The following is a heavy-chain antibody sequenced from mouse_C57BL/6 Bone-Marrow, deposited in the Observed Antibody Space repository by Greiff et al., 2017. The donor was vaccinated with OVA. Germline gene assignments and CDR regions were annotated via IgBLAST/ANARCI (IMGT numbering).Heavy chain of an antibody. V-gene: IGHV1-54*01. CDR3: ARSITTAWYFDV. CDR2: INPGSGGT. Sequence: VQLQQSGAELVRPGPSVKVSCKASGYAFTNYLIEWVKQRPGQGLEWIGVINPGSGGTNYNEKFKGKATLTADKSSSTAYMQLSSLTSEDSAVYFCARSITTAWYFDVWGTGTTVTVSS. D-gene: IGHD1-2*01. J-gene: IGHJ1*03. CDR1: GYAFTNYL.